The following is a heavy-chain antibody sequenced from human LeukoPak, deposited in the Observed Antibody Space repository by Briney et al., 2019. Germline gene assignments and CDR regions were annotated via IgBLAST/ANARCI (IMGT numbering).Heavy chain of an antibody. J-gene: IGHJ4*02. CDR3: ARDPPFYDSSGYYAY. CDR2: IKQDGSEK. Sequence: GGSLRLSCAASGFTFSSYWMSWVRQAPGKGLEWEANIKQDGSEKYYVDSVKGRFTISRDNAKNSLYLQMNSLRAEDTAVYYCARDPPFYDSSGYYAYWGQGTLVTVSS. D-gene: IGHD3-22*01. V-gene: IGHV3-7*01. CDR1: GFTFSSYW.